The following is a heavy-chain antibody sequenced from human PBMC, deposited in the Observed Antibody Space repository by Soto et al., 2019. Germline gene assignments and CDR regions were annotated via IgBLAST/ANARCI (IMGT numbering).Heavy chain of an antibody. D-gene: IGHD3-22*01. CDR1: GGSISSGGYY. V-gene: IGHV4-31*03. Sequence: KASETLSLTCTVSGGSISSGGYYWSWIRQHPGKGLEWIGYIYYSGSTYYNPSLKSRVTISVDTSKNQFSLKLSSVTAADTAVYYCARVGVSYYDSSGYGPFDYWGQGTLVTVSS. CDR2: IYYSGST. J-gene: IGHJ4*02. CDR3: ARVGVSYYDSSGYGPFDY.